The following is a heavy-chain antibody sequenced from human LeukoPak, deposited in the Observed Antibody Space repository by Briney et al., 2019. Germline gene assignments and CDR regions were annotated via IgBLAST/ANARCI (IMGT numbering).Heavy chain of an antibody. D-gene: IGHD2-2*01. CDR2: ISGSGGST. CDR3: AKDPGGYQLLYWFDP. Sequence: GGSLRLSCAASGFTFSSYAMSWVRQAPGKGLEWVSAISGSGGSTYYADSVKGRFTISRDNSKNTLYLQMSSLRAEDTAVYYCAKDPGGYQLLYWFDPWGQGTLVTVSS. CDR1: GFTFSSYA. J-gene: IGHJ5*02. V-gene: IGHV3-23*01.